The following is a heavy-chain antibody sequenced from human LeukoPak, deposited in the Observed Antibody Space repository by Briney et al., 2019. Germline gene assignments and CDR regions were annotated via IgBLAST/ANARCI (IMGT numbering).Heavy chain of an antibody. V-gene: IGHV5-51*01. CDR3: ARGHNYGDYVTAFDI. CDR2: IYPGDSDT. J-gene: IGHJ3*02. D-gene: IGHD4-17*01. Sequence: RESLKISCEGSGYSFTSYWIGWVRQMPGKGQEWMGIIYPGDSDTRYSPSFQGQVTISADKSISTAYLQWSSLKASDTAMYYCARGHNYGDYVTAFDIWGQGTMVTVSS. CDR1: GYSFTSYW.